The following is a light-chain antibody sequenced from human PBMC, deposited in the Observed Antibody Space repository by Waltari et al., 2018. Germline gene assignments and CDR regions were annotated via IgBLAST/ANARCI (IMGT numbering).Light chain of an antibody. V-gene: IGKV3-15*01. J-gene: IGKJ2*01. Sequence: EIVMTQSPPTLSVSPGERATLSCRASQSVSSNLAWYQHKPGQAPRLLIYGASTRATGIPARFSGSGSGTEFTLTISSLQSEDFVVYYCQQYKNWPPMYTFGQGTKLEIK. CDR3: QQYKNWPPMYT. CDR1: QSVSSN. CDR2: GAS.